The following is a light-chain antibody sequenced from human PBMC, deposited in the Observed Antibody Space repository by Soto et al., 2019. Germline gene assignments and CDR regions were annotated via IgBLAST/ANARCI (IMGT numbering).Light chain of an antibody. V-gene: IGLV2-11*01. J-gene: IGLJ2*01. CDR2: EGS. CDR1: SSDVGGYNY. CDR3: CSYAGSVV. Sequence: QSALTQPRSVSGSPGQSVTISCTGTSSDVGGYNYVSWYQQHPDKAPKLMIYEGSKRPSGVSNRFSGSKSGNTASLTISGLQAEDEADYYCCSYAGSVVFGGGTKLTVL.